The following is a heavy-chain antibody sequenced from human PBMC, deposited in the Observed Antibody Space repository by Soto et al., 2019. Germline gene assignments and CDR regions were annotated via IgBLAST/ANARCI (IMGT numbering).Heavy chain of an antibody. D-gene: IGHD6-13*01. Sequence: QVQLVESGGGVVQPGRSLRLSCAASGFTFSSYGMHCVRQAPGKGLEWVAIIWYDGSNKYYADSVKGRFTISRDNSKNTLYLQMNSLRAEDTAVYYCASARAYSSSWYVDYWGQGTLVTVSS. CDR2: IWYDGSNK. CDR1: GFTFSSYG. V-gene: IGHV3-33*01. CDR3: ASARAYSSSWYVDY. J-gene: IGHJ4*02.